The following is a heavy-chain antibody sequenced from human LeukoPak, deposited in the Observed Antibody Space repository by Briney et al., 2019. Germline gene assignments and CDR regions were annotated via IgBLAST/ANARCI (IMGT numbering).Heavy chain of an antibody. J-gene: IGHJ4*02. Sequence: GESLKISCKGSVYSFTIYWIGWVRQMPGKGLEWMGIIYPGDSDTRYSPSFQGQVTISADKSVSTAYLQWSSLKASDTAMYYCARIPSLEPFYYWGQGNLVTVSS. CDR2: IYPGDSDT. V-gene: IGHV5-51*01. CDR1: VYSFTIYW. CDR3: ARIPSLEPFYY. D-gene: IGHD1-1*01.